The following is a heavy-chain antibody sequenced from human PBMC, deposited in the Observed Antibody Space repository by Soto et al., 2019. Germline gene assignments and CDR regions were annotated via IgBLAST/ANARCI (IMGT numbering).Heavy chain of an antibody. CDR3: ARRAMVRGIPDFDY. D-gene: IGHD3-10*01. J-gene: IGHJ4*02. Sequence: VSVEVSCKASRYTFTSYDINWPRQATGQGLEWMGWMNPNSGNTGYAQKFQGRVTMTRNTSISTAYMELSSLRSEDTAVYYCARRAMVRGIPDFDYWGQGTLVTVSS. V-gene: IGHV1-8*01. CDR2: MNPNSGNT. CDR1: RYTFTSYD.